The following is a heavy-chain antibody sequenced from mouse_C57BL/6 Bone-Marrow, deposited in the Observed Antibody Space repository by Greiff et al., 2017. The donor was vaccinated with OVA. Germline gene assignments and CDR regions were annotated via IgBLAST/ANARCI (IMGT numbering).Heavy chain of an antibody. J-gene: IGHJ2*01. V-gene: IGHV14-3*01. CDR3: ARAYYSNYVDFDY. CDR2: IDPANGNT. Sequence: VQLKESVAELVRPGASVKLSCTASGFNIKNTYMHWVKQRPEQGLEWIGRIDPANGNTKYAPKFQGKATITADTSSNTAYLQLSSLTSEDTAIYYCARAYYSNYVDFDYWGQGTTLTVSS. CDR1: GFNIKNTY. D-gene: IGHD2-5*01.